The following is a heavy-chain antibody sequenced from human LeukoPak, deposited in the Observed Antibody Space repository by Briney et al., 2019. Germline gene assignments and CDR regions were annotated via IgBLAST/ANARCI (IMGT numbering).Heavy chain of an antibody. CDR1: GYSISSGYY. V-gene: IGHV3-21*01. Sequence: PSETLSLTCAVSGYSISSGYYWGWIRQPPGKGLEWVSSITSSGSYIYYADSVKGRYTISRDNAKNSLYLQMNSLRTEDTAVYYCATYLSTSPDYYYYYYMDVWGKGTTVTVSS. CDR2: ITSSGSYI. CDR3: ATYLSTSPDYYYYYYMDV. J-gene: IGHJ6*03. D-gene: IGHD2-2*01.